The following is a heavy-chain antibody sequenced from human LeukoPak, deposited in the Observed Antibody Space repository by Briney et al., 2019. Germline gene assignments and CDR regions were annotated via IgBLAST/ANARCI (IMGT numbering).Heavy chain of an antibody. Sequence: PGGSLRLSCAASGFTFSNYAMSWVRQAPGKGLEWVAGISGSGGSTYYADSVKGRFTISRGNSKNNVYLQMNSMRVEDTAVYYSAKESGDSTGYYSNYSYYYMDVWGKGTTVTVSS. CDR3: AKESGDSTGYYSNYSYYYMDV. J-gene: IGHJ6*03. CDR2: ISGSGGST. CDR1: GFTFSNYA. V-gene: IGHV3-23*01. D-gene: IGHD3-22*01.